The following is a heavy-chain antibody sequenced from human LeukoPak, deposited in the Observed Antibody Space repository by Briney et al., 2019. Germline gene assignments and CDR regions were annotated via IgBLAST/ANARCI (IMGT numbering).Heavy chain of an antibody. J-gene: IGHJ4*02. CDR3: ASPLWFSGSGDY. V-gene: IGHV3-7*01. D-gene: IGHD3-10*01. CDR2: IKQDGSEK. Sequence: GGSLRLSCAASGFTFSSYGMHWVRQAPGKGLEWVANIKQDGSEKYYVDSVKGRFTISRDNAKNSLYLQMNSLRAEDTAVYYCASPLWFSGSGDYWGQGTLVTVSS. CDR1: GFTFSSYG.